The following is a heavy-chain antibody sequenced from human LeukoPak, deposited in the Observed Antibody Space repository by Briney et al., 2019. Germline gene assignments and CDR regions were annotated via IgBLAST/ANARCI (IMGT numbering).Heavy chain of an antibody. CDR3: ARSLPGVWPHFDY. V-gene: IGHV4-59*11. CDR1: GDSIRSHF. Sequence: PSETLSFTCTVSGDSIRSHFWSWIRQPPGKGLEWIGYIDYSGSTNYNPSLKSRVTISADTSKNQFSLKLSSVAAADTAVYYCARSLPGVWPHFDYWGKGTLVTVSS. J-gene: IGHJ4*01. D-gene: IGHD2-21*01. CDR2: IDYSGST.